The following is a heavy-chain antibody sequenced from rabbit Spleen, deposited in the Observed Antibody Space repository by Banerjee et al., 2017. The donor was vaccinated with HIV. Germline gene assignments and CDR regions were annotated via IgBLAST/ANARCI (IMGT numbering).Heavy chain of an antibody. Sequence: QEQLVESGGGLVQPGGSLKLSCKASGFDFSSYGVSWVRQAPGKGLEWIACIYAGDGSTDYANWVNGRFTISSHNAQNTLYLQVKSLTAADTATYFCARVGGVGVYGYATLWGQGTLVTVS. V-gene: IGHV1S47*01. D-gene: IGHD6-1*01. CDR1: GFDFSSYG. CDR2: IYAGDGST. J-gene: IGHJ3*01. CDR3: ARVGGVGVYGYATL.